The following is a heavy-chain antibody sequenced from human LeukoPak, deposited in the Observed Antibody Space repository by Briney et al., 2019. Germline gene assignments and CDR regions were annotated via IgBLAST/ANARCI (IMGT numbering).Heavy chain of an antibody. J-gene: IGHJ6*02. CDR3: AKDRRIYCSSTSCCNYYGLDV. Sequence: GGSLRLSCAASGFTFSSYAMSWVRQAPGKGLEWVSAISGSGGSTYYADSVKGRFTISRDNSKHTLYLQMNSLRAEDTAVYYCAKDRRIYCSSTSCCNYYGLDVWGQGTTVTVSS. V-gene: IGHV3-23*01. CDR2: ISGSGGST. D-gene: IGHD2-2*01. CDR1: GFTFSSYA.